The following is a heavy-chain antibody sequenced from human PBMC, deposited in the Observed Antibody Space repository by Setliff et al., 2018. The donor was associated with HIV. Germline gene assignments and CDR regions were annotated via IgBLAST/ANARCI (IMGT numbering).Heavy chain of an antibody. Sequence: PGESLKISCKGSGYSLATYWIAWVRQMPGRGLELMGIIYPGDSDTRYSPSFQGQVTISADKSISTAYLQWSSLKASDTAMYYCATCGVTTCRYFDYWGQGTLVTVSS. CDR3: ATCGVTTCRYFDY. D-gene: IGHD4-17*01. CDR2: IYPGDSDT. J-gene: IGHJ4*02. V-gene: IGHV5-51*01. CDR1: GYSLATYW.